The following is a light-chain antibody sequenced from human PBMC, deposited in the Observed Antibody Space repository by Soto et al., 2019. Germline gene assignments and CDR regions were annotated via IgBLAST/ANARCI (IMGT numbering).Light chain of an antibody. CDR2: AAS. J-gene: IGKJ3*01. V-gene: IGKV1-39*01. CDR1: QSISSY. CDR3: QQSYSSPFT. Sequence: DIRMTQSPSSLSASVGDRVTITCRASQSISSYLNWYQQKPGKAPNLLIYAASSLQSGVPSKFSGSGSGTDFTLTISSLQPEDFATYYCQQSYSSPFTFGPGTKVDIK.